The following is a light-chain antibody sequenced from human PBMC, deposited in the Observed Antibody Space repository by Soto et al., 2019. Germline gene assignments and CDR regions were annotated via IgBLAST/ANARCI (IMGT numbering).Light chain of an antibody. CDR1: QTVGTY. V-gene: IGKV3-11*01. J-gene: IGKJ5*01. CDR2: DAS. Sequence: EIVLTQFPATLSLFPGETATLSCRASQTVGTYLAWYQQKPGQAPRLLISDASNRATGVPTRFSGSGSGTDFTLTFSSLEPEDFAVYFCQQRNNWPRITFGQGTRRRLN. CDR3: QQRNNWPRIT.